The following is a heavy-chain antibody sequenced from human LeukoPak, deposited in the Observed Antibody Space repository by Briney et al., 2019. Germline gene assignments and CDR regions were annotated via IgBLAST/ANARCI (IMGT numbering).Heavy chain of an antibody. CDR3: AKDGNWVYYYGMDV. CDR1: GFTFSSYA. CDR2: ISGSGGST. D-gene: IGHD4-23*01. J-gene: IGHJ6*02. V-gene: IGHV3-23*01. Sequence: PGGSLRLSCAASGFTFSSYAMSWVRQAPGKGLEWVSAISGSGGSTYYADSVKGRFTIPRDNSKNTLYLQMNSLRAEDTAVYYCAKDGNWVYYYGMDVWGQGTTVTVSS.